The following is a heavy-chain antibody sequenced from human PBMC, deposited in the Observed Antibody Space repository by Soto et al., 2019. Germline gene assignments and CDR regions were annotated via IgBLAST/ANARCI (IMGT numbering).Heavy chain of an antibody. V-gene: IGHV4-39*01. CDR3: ARPRWKDGIK. D-gene: IGHD1-20*01. Sequence: PSETLSLTCSVSGDSMSNNSYYWGWIRQPPGKGLEWIGTIYYTGNTFYNPSLGSRVTISVDTSKSQLSLNLTSLTVADTAVYYCARPRWKDGIKWGRGILVTVSS. CDR2: IYYTGNT. J-gene: IGHJ4*02. CDR1: GDSMSNNSYY.